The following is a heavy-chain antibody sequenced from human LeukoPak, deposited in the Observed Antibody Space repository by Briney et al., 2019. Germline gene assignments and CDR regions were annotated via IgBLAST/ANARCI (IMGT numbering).Heavy chain of an antibody. CDR3: TTDTYGAPSSVDY. D-gene: IGHD4-17*01. CDR1: GFTFSNAW. J-gene: IGHJ4*02. CDR2: IKSKTDGGTT. V-gene: IGHV3-15*01. Sequence: GGSLRLSCAASGFTFSNAWMSWVRQAPGKGLEWVGRIKSKTDGGTTDYAAPVKGRFTISGDDSKNTLYLQMNSLKTEDTAVYYCTTDTYGAPSSVDYWGQGTLVTVSS.